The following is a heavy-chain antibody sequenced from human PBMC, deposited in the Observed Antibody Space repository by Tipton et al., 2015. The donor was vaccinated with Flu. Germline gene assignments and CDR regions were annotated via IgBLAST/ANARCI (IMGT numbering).Heavy chain of an antibody. D-gene: IGHD3-3*01. CDR2: MNPNSGNT. Sequence: QVQLVQSGAEVKKPGASVKVSCKASGYTFTSYDINWVRQATGQGLEWMGWMNPNSGNTGYAQKFQGRVTMTRNTSISTAYMELSSLRSEDTAVYYCARTPQRITIFGVVIKGHNWFDPWGQGTLVTVSS. V-gene: IGHV1-8*01. CDR3: ARTPQRITIFGVVIKGHNWFDP. CDR1: GYTFTSYD. J-gene: IGHJ5*02.